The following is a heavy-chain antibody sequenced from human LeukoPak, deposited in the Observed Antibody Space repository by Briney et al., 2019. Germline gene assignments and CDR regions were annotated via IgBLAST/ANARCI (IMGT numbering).Heavy chain of an antibody. Sequence: ASVKVSCKASGYTFTSYDINWVRQATGQGLEWMGWMNPNSGNTGYAQKFQGRVTMTRNTSISTAYMELSSLRSEDTAVYYCARGASGGYFYWSKRYFDYWGQGTLVTVSS. J-gene: IGHJ4*02. CDR2: MNPNSGNT. V-gene: IGHV1-8*01. D-gene: IGHD3-9*01. CDR3: ARGASGGYFYWSKRYFDY. CDR1: GYTFTSYD.